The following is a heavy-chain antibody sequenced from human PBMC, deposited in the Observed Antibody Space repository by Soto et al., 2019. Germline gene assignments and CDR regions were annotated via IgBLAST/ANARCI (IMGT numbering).Heavy chain of an antibody. Sequence: ESGGGLVQPGGSLRLSCAASGFTFSDHYMDWVRQAPGKGLEWVARTRNRANSYTTEYAASVKGRFTISRDNSKDSLYLQMNSLETEDTAVYYCTRSSGSYRYFDLWGRGTLVTVSS. J-gene: IGHJ2*01. CDR2: TRNRANSYTT. CDR1: GFTFSDHY. CDR3: TRSSGSYRYFDL. V-gene: IGHV3-72*01. D-gene: IGHD1-26*01.